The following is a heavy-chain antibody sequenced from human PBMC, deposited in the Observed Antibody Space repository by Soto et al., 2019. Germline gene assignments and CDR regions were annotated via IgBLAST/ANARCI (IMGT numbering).Heavy chain of an antibody. D-gene: IGHD3-3*01. J-gene: IGHJ5*02. CDR2: ISAYNGNT. CDR1: GYTFTSYG. V-gene: IGHV1-18*01. CDR3: ARGPGYAFWSGYLYRLDP. Sequence: QVQLVQSGAEVKKPGASVKVSCKASGYTFTSYGISWVRQAPGQGLEWMGWISAYNGNTNNAQKLQGRVTMTTATTTNPAYMEERSRRSDDTAVYYWARGPGYAFWSGYLYRLDPWGQGTLVTVSS.